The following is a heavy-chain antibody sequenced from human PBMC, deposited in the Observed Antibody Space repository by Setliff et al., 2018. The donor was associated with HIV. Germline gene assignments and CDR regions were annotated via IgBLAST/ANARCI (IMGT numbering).Heavy chain of an antibody. CDR1: GFTFSSYG. CDR2: IWYDGSNK. J-gene: IGHJ3*02. D-gene: IGHD3-22*01. Sequence: GGSLRLSCAASGFTFSSYGMHWVRQAPGKGLEWVALIWYDGSNKHYADSVKGRFTISRDNSKNTLYLQMNSLRAEDTAVYYCASPSSGYAFDIWGQGTMVTVSS. V-gene: IGHV3-33*01. CDR3: ASPSSGYAFDI.